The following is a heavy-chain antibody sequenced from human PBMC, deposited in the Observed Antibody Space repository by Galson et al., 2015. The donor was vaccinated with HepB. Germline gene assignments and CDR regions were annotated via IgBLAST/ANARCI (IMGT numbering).Heavy chain of an antibody. V-gene: IGHV1-18*04. Sequence: SVKVSCKASGYTFTSYGISWVRQAPGQGLEWMGWISAYNGNTNYAQKLQGRVTMTTDTSTSTAYMELRSLRSDDTAVYYCAREAVCSGGSCYSYWFDPWGQGTLVTVSS. CDR2: ISAYNGNT. D-gene: IGHD2-15*01. CDR3: AREAVCSGGSCYSYWFDP. CDR1: GYTFTSYG. J-gene: IGHJ5*02.